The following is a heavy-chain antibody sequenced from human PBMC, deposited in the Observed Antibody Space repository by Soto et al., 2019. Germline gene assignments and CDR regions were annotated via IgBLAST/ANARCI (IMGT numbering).Heavy chain of an antibody. D-gene: IGHD3-3*01. Sequence: EVQLVESGGGLVQPGGSLRLSCAASGFTFSSYEMNWVRQAPGKGLEWVSYISSSGSTIYYADSVKGRFTISRDNTKNSLYLQMNSLRAEDTAVYYCARGDRVEDDFWSGSSDWGQGTLVTVSS. CDR2: ISSSGSTI. CDR1: GFTFSSYE. J-gene: IGHJ4*02. V-gene: IGHV3-48*03. CDR3: ARGDRVEDDFWSGSSD.